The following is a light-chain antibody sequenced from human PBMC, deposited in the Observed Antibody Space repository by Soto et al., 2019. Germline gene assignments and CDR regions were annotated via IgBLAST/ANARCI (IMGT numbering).Light chain of an antibody. V-gene: IGKV3-11*01. CDR1: QSVSNY. J-gene: IGKJ4*01. CDR2: DTS. Sequence: EIVLTQSPATLSLSPGERATLSCRASQSVSNYVAWYQQKPGQAPRLLIYDTSHRATAVPARFSGSGSGTDFALTISSLEPEDFALYYCQQRGNWPPTFGGGTKVEI. CDR3: QQRGNWPPT.